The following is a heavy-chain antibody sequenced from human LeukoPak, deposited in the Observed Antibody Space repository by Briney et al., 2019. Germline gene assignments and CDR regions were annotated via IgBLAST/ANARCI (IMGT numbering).Heavy chain of an antibody. V-gene: IGHV4-31*03. CDR2: IYYSGST. D-gene: IGHD4-17*01. CDR1: GGSISSGGYY. J-gene: IGHJ4*02. CDR3: ARVGHGDYVYAY. Sequence: SQTLSLTCTVSGGSISSGGYYWSCIRQHPGKGLEWIGYIYYSGSTYYNPSLKSRVTISVDTSKNQFSLKLSSVTAADTAVYYCARVGHGDYVYAYWGQGTLVTVSS.